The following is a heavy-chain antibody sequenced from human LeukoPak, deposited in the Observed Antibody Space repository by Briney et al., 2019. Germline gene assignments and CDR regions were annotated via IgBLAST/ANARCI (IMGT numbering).Heavy chain of an antibody. J-gene: IGHJ4*02. CDR1: GFTFSSYA. Sequence: GGSLRLSCAASGFTFSSYAMTWVRQAPGKGLEWVSVIYSGGSTYYADSVKGRFTISRDNSKNTLYLQMNSLRAEDTAVYYCARDLYGDYGYWGQGTLVTVSS. V-gene: IGHV3-66*01. CDR2: IYSGGST. D-gene: IGHD4-17*01. CDR3: ARDLYGDYGY.